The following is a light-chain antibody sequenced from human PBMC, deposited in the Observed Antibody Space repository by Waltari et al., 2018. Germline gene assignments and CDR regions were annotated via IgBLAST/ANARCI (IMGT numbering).Light chain of an antibody. V-gene: IGKV1-39*01. Sequence: DLQMTQSTSPLSASVGDSVTITCPASQTIYNSLNWYQHKPGKAPKLLISDTSTLQSGVPSRFSGRGSGTEFTLTISRLQPEDFGTYYCQQSYTLPYTFCQGTKLDI. CDR1: QTIYNS. CDR3: QQSYTLPYT. CDR2: DTS. J-gene: IGKJ2*01.